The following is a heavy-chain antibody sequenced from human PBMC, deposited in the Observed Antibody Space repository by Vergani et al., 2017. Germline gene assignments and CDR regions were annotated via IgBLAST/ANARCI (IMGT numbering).Heavy chain of an antibody. CDR3: ARDERDCSGGSCYYWPYNFDY. J-gene: IGHJ4*02. D-gene: IGHD2-15*01. CDR1: GGTFSSYT. Sequence: QVQLVQSGAEVKKPGSSVKVSCKASGGTFSSYTISWVRQAPGQGLEWMGRIIPILGIANYAQKFQGRVTITADKSTSTAYMELSSLRSEDTAVYYWARDERDCSGGSCYYWPYNFDYWGQGTLVTVSS. V-gene: IGHV1-69*08. CDR2: IIPILGIA.